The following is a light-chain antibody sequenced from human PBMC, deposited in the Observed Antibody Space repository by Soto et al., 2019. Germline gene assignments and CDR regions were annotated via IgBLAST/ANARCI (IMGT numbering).Light chain of an antibody. CDR2: VNSDGRH. CDR1: SGHTNYA. J-gene: IGLJ3*02. Sequence: QSALTQSPSASASLGASVKLTCSLNSGHTNYAIAWHQQRPDKGPRYLMKVNSDGRHSKGDGIPDRFSGSSSGAERYLTISSLQSEDEGDYYCQAWGTGIWVFGEGTKLTVL. V-gene: IGLV4-69*01. CDR3: QAWGTGIWV.